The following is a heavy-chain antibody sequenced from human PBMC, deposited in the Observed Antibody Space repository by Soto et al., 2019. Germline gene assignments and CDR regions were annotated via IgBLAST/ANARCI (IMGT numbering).Heavy chain of an antibody. CDR3: AGRRGSGSSYYYYGMAV. Sequence: LSLTCPVSSGSSSDYYWSGIRHPPVKGLECIGYIYYSGSTNYNPSLKSRVTISVDTSKNQFSLKLSSVTAADTAVYYCAGRRGSGSSYYYYGMAVWGQGTTVTVSS. V-gene: IGHV4-59*01. CDR1: SGSSSDYY. CDR2: IYYSGST. D-gene: IGHD3-10*01. J-gene: IGHJ6*02.